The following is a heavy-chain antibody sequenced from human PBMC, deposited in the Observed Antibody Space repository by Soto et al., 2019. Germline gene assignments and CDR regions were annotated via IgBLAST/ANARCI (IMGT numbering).Heavy chain of an antibody. CDR3: GRESAGSQKNNWFDP. V-gene: IGHV4-59*01. D-gene: IGHD3-10*01. CDR1: GGSISTYY. J-gene: IGHJ5*02. CDR2: IYYSGST. Sequence: SETLSLTCTVSGGSISTYYWSWIRQPPGKGLEWIGYIYYSGSTYYNPSLKSRVTMSVDTSRNQLLLQLNSVTAADTAVYYCGRESAGSQKNNWFDPWGQGTLVTVSS.